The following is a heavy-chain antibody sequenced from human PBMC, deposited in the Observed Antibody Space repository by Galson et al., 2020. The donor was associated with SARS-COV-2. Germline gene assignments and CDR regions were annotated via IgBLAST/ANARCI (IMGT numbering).Heavy chain of an antibody. D-gene: IGHD6-13*01. CDR1: GFTFSSSA. J-gene: IGHJ4*02. Sequence: QLGESLKISCGASGFTFSSSAMHWVRQAPGKGLEWVAIISYDGTKRYNLDSVKGRFTISRDNSKNTLFLQMDSLTTEDTAVYYCARETDDYTSSWYDYWGQGTLVTVSS. CDR2: ISYDGTKR. V-gene: IGHV3-30*04. CDR3: ARETDDYTSSWYDY.